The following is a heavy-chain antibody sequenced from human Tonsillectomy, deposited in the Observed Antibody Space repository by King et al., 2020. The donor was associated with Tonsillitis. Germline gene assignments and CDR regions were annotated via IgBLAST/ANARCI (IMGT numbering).Heavy chain of an antibody. V-gene: IGHV3-9*01. J-gene: IGHJ3*02. Sequence: EVQLVESGGGLVQPGRSLRLSCAASGFTFDDYAMHWVRQAPGKGLEWVSGISWKSGSIGYADSVKGRFTISRDNAKNSLYLQMNSLRAEDTALYYCAKGRLVIMTYDAFDIWGQGTMVTVSS. CDR3: AKGRLVIMTYDAFDI. CDR1: GFTFDDYA. D-gene: IGHD3-9*01. CDR2: ISWKSGSI.